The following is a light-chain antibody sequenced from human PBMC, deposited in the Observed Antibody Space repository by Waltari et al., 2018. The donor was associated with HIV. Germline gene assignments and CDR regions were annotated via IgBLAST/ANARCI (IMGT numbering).Light chain of an antibody. CDR3: CSYAGSYTYVL. CDR1: SSDVGGSNY. CDR2: DVS. J-gene: IGLJ2*01. Sequence: QSALTQPRSVSGSPGQAVTISCTGTSSDVGGSNYVSWYQQHPGKAPKLIISDVSQRPSGVPDRFSGSKSANTASLTISGLQAEDEADYYCCSYAGSYTYVLFGGGTQLTVL. V-gene: IGLV2-11*01.